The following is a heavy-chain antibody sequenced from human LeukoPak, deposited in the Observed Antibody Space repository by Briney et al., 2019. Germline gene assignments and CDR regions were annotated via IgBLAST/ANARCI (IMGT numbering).Heavy chain of an antibody. D-gene: IGHD2-21*01. CDR2: INRDGSVI. V-gene: IGHV3-7*01. Sequence: GGSLRLSCAASGFTFSSYWMTWVRQVPGKGLEWVSNINRDGSVIHYMDSVKGRFTISRDNAKNSLYLHMNSLRAEDTAVYYCVRDFNPYCGGDCYFDAFDIWGQGTVVTVSS. J-gene: IGHJ3*02. CDR3: VRDFNPYCGGDCYFDAFDI. CDR1: GFTFSSYW.